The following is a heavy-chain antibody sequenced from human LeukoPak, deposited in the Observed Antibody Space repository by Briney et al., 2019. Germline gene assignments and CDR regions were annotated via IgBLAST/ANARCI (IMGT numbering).Heavy chain of an antibody. D-gene: IGHD3-16*01. CDR1: GGSISSSSYY. Sequence: PSETLSLTCTVSGGSISSSSYYWGWIRQPPGKGLEWIGSIYYSGSTCYNPSLKSRVTISVDTSKNQFSLKLSSVTAADTAVYYCARGGLGTLRPFDYWGQGTLVTVSS. J-gene: IGHJ4*02. V-gene: IGHV4-39*01. CDR3: ARGGLGTLRPFDY. CDR2: IYYSGST.